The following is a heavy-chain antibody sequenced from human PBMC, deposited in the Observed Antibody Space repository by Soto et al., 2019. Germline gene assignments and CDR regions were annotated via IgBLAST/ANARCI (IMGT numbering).Heavy chain of an antibody. D-gene: IGHD5-12*01. CDR2: IYYSGST. J-gene: IGHJ6*02. CDR3: ARHAYVEMATMGYYYYYGMDV. Sequence: PSETLSLTCTVSGGSISSYYWSWIRQPPGKGLEWIGYIYYSGSTNYNPSLKSRVTISVDTSKNQFSLKLSSVTAADTAVYYCARHAYVEMATMGYYYYYGMDVWAQGTTVTVSS. CDR1: GGSISSYY. V-gene: IGHV4-59*08.